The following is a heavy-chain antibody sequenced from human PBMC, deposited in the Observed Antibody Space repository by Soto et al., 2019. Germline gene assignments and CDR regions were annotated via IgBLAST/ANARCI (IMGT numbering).Heavy chain of an antibody. CDR3: ARDGAVTSTRPRGAFDS. CDR1: GGTFSSYT. CDR2: IVPLFGTT. V-gene: IGHV1-69*01. Sequence: QVQLVQSGAEVKKTGSSVKVSCKASGGTFSSYTFSWVRQAPGQGLEWIGGIVPLFGTTNDAKIFQGRVMISAVETTSTVYMELSILRSEDSAMYYCARDGAVTSTRPRGAFDSWGQGTVITVSS. J-gene: IGHJ3*02. D-gene: IGHD3-16*01.